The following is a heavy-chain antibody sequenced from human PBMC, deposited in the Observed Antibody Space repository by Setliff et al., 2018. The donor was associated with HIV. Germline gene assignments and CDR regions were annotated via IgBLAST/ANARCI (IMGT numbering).Heavy chain of an antibody. CDR1: GDSISDYY. CDR2: IYYSGST. CDR3: ARAYEYSNYFHYYMYV. Sequence: SETLSLTCTVSGDSISDYYWTWIRQPPGKGLEWIGYIYYSGSTNYNPSLKSRVTISVDTSKNQFSLKLTSLTAAYTAVYYCARAYEYSNYFHYYMYVWGKVTTVTVSS. D-gene: IGHD5-12*01. V-gene: IGHV4-59*01. J-gene: IGHJ6*03.